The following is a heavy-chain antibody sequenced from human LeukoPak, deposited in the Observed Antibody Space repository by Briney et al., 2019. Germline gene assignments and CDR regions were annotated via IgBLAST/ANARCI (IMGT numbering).Heavy chain of an antibody. D-gene: IGHD1-20*01. Sequence: GGSLRLSCVASGFTFRNYGMHWVRQAPGKGLQGVAFIRYDESNKYYADSVKGRFTISRDNSKNTLYLQMNSLRVEDTAVYYCAKDYGISGTGGAWLDPWGQGTLVTVSS. V-gene: IGHV3-30*02. J-gene: IGHJ5*02. CDR3: AKDYGISGTGGAWLDP. CDR1: GFTFRNYG. CDR2: IRYDESNK.